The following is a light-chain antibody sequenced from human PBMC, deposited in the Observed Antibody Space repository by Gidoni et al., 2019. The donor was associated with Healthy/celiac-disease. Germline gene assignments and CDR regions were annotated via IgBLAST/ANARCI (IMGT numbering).Light chain of an antibody. CDR1: QTIGGF. CDR2: RAS. Sequence: DIQMTQSPSTLSASVGDSVTITCRASQTIGGFLAWYQQKPGKAPRLLIYRASGLQSGVPSRFSGSGSGTEFTLTISRLQSDDFATYYCQQYKSYSTFGQXTKVEV. CDR3: QQYKSYST. J-gene: IGKJ1*01. V-gene: IGKV1-5*03.